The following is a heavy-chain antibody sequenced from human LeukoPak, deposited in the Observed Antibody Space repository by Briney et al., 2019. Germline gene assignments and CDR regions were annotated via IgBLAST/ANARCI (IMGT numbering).Heavy chain of an antibody. CDR1: GDPISSSPYY. D-gene: IGHD4-17*01. CDR3: ARHDYGASQANWFDP. J-gene: IGHJ5*02. Sequence: PSETLSLTCIVSGDPISSSPYYWGWIRQPLGKGLEWIGNIYYSGSTYYNPSLKSRVTISVDTSKNQFSLRLSSVTAADTAVYYCARHDYGASQANWFDPWGQGTLVTVSS. CDR2: IYYSGST. V-gene: IGHV4-39*01.